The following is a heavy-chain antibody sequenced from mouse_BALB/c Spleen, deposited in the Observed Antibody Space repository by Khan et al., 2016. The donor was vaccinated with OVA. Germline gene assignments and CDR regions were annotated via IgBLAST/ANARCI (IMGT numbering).Heavy chain of an antibody. CDR3: ANGVWSYYYTLDY. J-gene: IGHJ4*01. V-gene: IGHV2-6-5*01. CDR2: IWGSGNT. CDR1: GFSLTDYG. Sequence: QVQLKESGPGLVAPSQSLSITCTVSGFSLTDYGVSWIRQPPGKGLEWLGVIWGSGNTYYNSALKSRLSISKDNSKSQVFLKMTSLQTDDTAMYSCANGVWSYYYTLDYWGQGTSVTVSS.